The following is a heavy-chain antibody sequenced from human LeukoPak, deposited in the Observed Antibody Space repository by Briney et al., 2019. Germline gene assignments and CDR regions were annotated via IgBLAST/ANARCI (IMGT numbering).Heavy chain of an antibody. Sequence: ASVKVSCKASGYTFTSYGISWVRQAPGQGLEWRGWISAYNGNTNYAQKLQGRVTMTTDTSTSTAYMELRSLRSDDTAVYYCARDAVDIVVVPAAHHDAFDIWGQGTMVTVSS. CDR3: ARDAVDIVVVPAAHHDAFDI. CDR2: ISAYNGNT. D-gene: IGHD2-2*01. CDR1: GYTFTSYG. J-gene: IGHJ3*02. V-gene: IGHV1-18*04.